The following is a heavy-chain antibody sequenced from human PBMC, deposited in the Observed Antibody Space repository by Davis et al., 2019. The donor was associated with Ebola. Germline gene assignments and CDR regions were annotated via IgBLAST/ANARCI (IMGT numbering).Heavy chain of an antibody. D-gene: IGHD1-26*01. V-gene: IGHV3-48*02. Sequence: GGSLRLSCVASGFTFSSYTMNWVRQAPGKGLEWLSYISSSSLTTYSADSVKGRFTISRDDAKNSLYLQMNSLRDDDTAVYYCARDSGTYSAQYWGQGTLVTVSS. J-gene: IGHJ4*02. CDR1: GFTFSSYT. CDR3: ARDSGTYSAQY. CDR2: ISSSSLTT.